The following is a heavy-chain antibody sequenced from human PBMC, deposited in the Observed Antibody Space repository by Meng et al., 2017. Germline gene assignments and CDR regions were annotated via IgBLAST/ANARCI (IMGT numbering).Heavy chain of an antibody. CDR2: ISGSGGST. V-gene: IGHV3-23*01. D-gene: IGHD6-13*01. Sequence: GESLKISCAASGFTFSSYAMSWVRQAPGKGLEWVSAISGSGGSTYYADSVKGQFTISRDNSKNTLYLQMNSLRAEDTAVYYCARGRSIAAAHYWGQGTLVTVSS. CDR1: GFTFSSYA. CDR3: ARGRSIAAAHY. J-gene: IGHJ4*02.